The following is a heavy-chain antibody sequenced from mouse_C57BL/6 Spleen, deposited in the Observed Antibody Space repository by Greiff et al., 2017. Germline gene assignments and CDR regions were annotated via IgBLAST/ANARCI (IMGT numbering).Heavy chain of an antibody. Sequence: VQLQQSGTVLARPGASVKMSCKASGYTFNSYWMHWVKQRPGQGMEWIGAIYPGNSDTRYNQKFKGKANMTAVTSASTAYMELSSPKNEDSAVYYCTREGYYGSSHFDYWGQGTPLTVSS. J-gene: IGHJ2*01. D-gene: IGHD1-1*01. CDR3: TREGYYGSSHFDY. CDR1: GYTFNSYW. CDR2: IYPGNSDT. V-gene: IGHV1-5*01.